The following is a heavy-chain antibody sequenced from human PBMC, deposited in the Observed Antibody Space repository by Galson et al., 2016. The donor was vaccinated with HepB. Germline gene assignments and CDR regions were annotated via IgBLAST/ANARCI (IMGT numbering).Heavy chain of an antibody. CDR1: GGTLSSSA. Sequence: SVKVSCKASGGTLSSSAISWVRQAPGQGLEWMGMIIPMFGTANSTQKFQGRVTITADEPTTTVYMELSSLRSEDTAVYYCATVGQWEQGKSAFDVWGLGTMVAVSS. J-gene: IGHJ3*01. CDR2: IIPMFGTA. D-gene: IGHD1-26*01. CDR3: ATVGQWEQGKSAFDV. V-gene: IGHV1-69*13.